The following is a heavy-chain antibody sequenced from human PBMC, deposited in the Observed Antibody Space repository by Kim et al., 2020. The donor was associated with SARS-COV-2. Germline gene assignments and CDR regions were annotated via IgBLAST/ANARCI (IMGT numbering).Heavy chain of an antibody. CDR3: ARSASLDYGDYGY. J-gene: IGHJ4*02. V-gene: IGHV1-18*01. D-gene: IGHD4-17*01. Sequence: YAQKLQGRVTMTTDTSTSTAYMELRSLRSDDTAVYYCARSASLDYGDYGYWGQGTLVTVSS.